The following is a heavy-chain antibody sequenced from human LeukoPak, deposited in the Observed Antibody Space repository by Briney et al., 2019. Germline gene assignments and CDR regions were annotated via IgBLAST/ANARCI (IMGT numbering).Heavy chain of an antibody. V-gene: IGHV4-59*01. Sequence: SETLSLTCTVSGGSISVYYWSWTRQLPGKGLEWIGYIYNSGNTNYNPSFKSRVTISEDTPKNQFSLKLSSVTAADTAVYYCVRDRELNYWGQGTLVTVSS. CDR1: GGSISVYY. CDR2: IYNSGNT. J-gene: IGHJ4*02. CDR3: VRDRELNY. D-gene: IGHD3-10*01.